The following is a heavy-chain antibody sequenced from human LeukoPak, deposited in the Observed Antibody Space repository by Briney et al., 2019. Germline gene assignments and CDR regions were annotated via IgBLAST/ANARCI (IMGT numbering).Heavy chain of an antibody. D-gene: IGHD3-10*01. J-gene: IGHJ4*02. V-gene: IGHV4-59*04. CDR3: ARHGGWFGEFILV. CDR1: GGSISSYY. CDR2: IYYSGST. Sequence: SETLSLTCTVSGGSISSYYWSWIRQPPGKGLEWIGYIYYSGSTYYNPSLKSRVTISVDTSKNQFSLKLSSVTAAATAVYYCARHGGWFGEFILVWGQGTLVTVSS.